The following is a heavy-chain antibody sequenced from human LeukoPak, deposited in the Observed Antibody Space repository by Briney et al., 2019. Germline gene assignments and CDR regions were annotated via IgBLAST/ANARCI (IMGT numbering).Heavy chain of an antibody. J-gene: IGHJ5*02. CDR2: ISAYNGNT. V-gene: IGHV1-18*01. Sequence: ASVKVSCKASGYTFTSYGISWVRQAPGQGLEWMGWISAYNGNTNYAQKLQGRVTMTTDTSTSTAYMEPRSLRSDDTAVYYCARDYRRNYITIFGHNWFDPWGQGTLVTVSS. CDR3: ARDYRRNYITIFGHNWFDP. D-gene: IGHD3-3*01. CDR1: GYTFTSYG.